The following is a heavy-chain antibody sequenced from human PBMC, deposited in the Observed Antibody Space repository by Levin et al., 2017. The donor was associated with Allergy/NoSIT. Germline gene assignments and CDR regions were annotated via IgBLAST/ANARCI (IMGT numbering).Heavy chain of an antibody. CDR2: IKQDGSEK. J-gene: IGHJ2*01. CDR1: GFTFSSYW. V-gene: IGHV3-7*01. Sequence: PGGSLRLSCAASGFTFSSYWMNWVRQAPGKGLEWVANIKQDGSEKYYVDSVKGRFTISRDNAKNSLYLQMNSLRAEDTAVYYCARDLGYCRSTSCYTVLDLWGRGTLVTVSS. CDR3: ARDLGYCRSTSCYTVLDL. D-gene: IGHD2-2*02.